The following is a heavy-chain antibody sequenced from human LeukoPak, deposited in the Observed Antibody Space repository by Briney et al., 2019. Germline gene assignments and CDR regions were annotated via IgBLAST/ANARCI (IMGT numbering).Heavy chain of an antibody. D-gene: IGHD6-19*01. CDR3: ARLYSSGWYIRY. V-gene: IGHV4-38-2*01. CDR1: GYSISSGYY. Sequence: SETLSLTCAVSGYSISSGYYWGWIRQPPGKGLEWIGSIYHSGSTHYNPSLKSRVTISVDTSKNQFSLKLSSVTAADTAVYYCARLYSSGWYIRYWGQGTLVTVS. J-gene: IGHJ4*02. CDR2: IYHSGST.